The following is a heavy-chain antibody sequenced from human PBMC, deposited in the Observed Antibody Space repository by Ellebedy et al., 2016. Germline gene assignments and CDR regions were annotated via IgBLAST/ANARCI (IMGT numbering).Heavy chain of an antibody. CDR1: GFTFSNAW. V-gene: IGHV3-15*01. CDR3: ARPLLTTVVTPSP. D-gene: IGHD4-23*01. CDR2: IKSKTDGGTT. J-gene: IGHJ5*02. Sequence: GGSLRLSCAASGFTFSNAWMSWVRQAPGKGLEWVGRIKSKTDGGTTDYAAPVKGRFTISRDDSKNTLYLQMNSLRAEDTAVYYCARPLLTTVVTPSPWGQGTLVTVSS.